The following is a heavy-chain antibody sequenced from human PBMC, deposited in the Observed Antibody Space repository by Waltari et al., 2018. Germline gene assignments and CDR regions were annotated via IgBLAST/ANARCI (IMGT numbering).Heavy chain of an antibody. CDR1: GFAFANYG. CDR3: AKSSGSYYEVFDY. J-gene: IGHJ4*02. Sequence: EVRLVESGGGLVQPGGSLGLSCAASGFAFANYGMCWVRQAPGKGLECVSSISGSGGTTYYADSVKGRFTMSKDNSKNTLFLQMNSLRVDDTADYYCAKSSGSYYEVFDYWGRGTLVTVSS. D-gene: IGHD1-26*01. V-gene: IGHV3-23*04. CDR2: ISGSGGTT.